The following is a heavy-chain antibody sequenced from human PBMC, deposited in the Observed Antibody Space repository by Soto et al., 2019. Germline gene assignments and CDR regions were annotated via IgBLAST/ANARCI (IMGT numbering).Heavy chain of an antibody. CDR1: GASISNSDYY. J-gene: IGHJ6*02. CDR2: VFYNDNT. Sequence: QLQLQEPGPGLLKPSETLSLTCAVSGASISNSDYYWVWIRQPPGKGLEWIGSVFYNDNTYYSPSLKTRLTIFRDTSKNQFSLKLSSVTAADTAVYFCARHQYGYGLDVWGQGTTVTVSS. CDR3: ARHQYGYGLDV. D-gene: IGHD3-10*01. V-gene: IGHV4-39*01.